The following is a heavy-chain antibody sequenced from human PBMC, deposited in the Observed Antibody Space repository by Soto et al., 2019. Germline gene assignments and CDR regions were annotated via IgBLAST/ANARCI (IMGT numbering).Heavy chain of an antibody. Sequence: PGGSLRLSCSASGFTFSIYAMHWVRQAPGKGLEYVSSISTNGGSTDYVDSVKGRFTISRDNSKNTVYLQMSSLRVEDTAVYYFVKGEYYYDSSGYYPFDYWGQGTLVTVFS. J-gene: IGHJ4*02. CDR2: ISTNGGST. V-gene: IGHV3-64D*06. D-gene: IGHD3-22*01. CDR3: VKGEYYYDSSGYYPFDY. CDR1: GFTFSIYA.